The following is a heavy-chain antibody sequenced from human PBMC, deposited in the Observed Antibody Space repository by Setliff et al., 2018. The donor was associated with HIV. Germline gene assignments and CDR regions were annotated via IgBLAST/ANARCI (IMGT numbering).Heavy chain of an antibody. Sequence: PGGSLRLSCAASGFTFSDYWMSWGRQAPGKGLEWVANINQDGSEKYYLDSVKGRFTISRDNADNSLYLQMNRLRAEETAVYYCARGKDTFIWGQGTMVTVSS. CDR2: INQDGSEK. CDR1: GFTFSDYW. V-gene: IGHV3-7*01. J-gene: IGHJ3*02. CDR3: ARGKDTFI.